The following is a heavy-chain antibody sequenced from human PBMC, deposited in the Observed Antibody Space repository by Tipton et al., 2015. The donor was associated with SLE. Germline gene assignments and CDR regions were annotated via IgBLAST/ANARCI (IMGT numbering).Heavy chain of an antibody. CDR2: IYYSGNT. D-gene: IGHD1-7*01. V-gene: IGHV4-31*03. CDR1: CGPISSGGYY. Sequence: GLVKPSETLSLTCTVSCGPISSGGYYWTWIRQPPGKGLEWIGYIYYSGNTYYNPSLGSRLTISVDTSKDQFSLRLTSVTAADTAVYYCARATDWNLSPDVWGKGTTVTVSS. J-gene: IGHJ6*04. CDR3: ARATDWNLSPDV.